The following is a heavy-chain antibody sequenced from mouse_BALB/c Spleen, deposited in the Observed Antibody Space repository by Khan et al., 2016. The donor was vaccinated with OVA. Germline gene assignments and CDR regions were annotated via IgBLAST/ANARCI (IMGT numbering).Heavy chain of an antibody. J-gene: IGHJ2*01. D-gene: IGHD1-3*01. CDR1: GFSLTSYG. CDR3: ARLEDI. Sequence: VELVESGPGLVAPSQSLSITCTVSGFSLTSYGVHWVRQPPGKGLEWLGVIWAGGSSNYNSARMSRLSISKDNSKSQVFLKMISLQTDDTAMYYCARLEDIWGQGTTLTVSS. CDR2: IWAGGSS. V-gene: IGHV2-9*02.